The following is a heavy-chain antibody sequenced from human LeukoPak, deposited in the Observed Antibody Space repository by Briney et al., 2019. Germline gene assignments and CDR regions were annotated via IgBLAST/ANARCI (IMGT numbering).Heavy chain of an antibody. CDR1: GYSFTSYW. V-gene: IGHV5-51*01. J-gene: IGHJ3*02. CDR2: IYPGDSDT. Sequence: GESLKISCKGSGYSFTSYWIGWVRQMPGKGLEWMGIIYPGDSDTRYSPSFQGQVTISADKSISTAYLQWSSLKASDTAMYYCARPVEMATIGGRHEAFDIWGQGTMVTVSS. CDR3: ARPVEMATIGGRHEAFDI. D-gene: IGHD5-12*01.